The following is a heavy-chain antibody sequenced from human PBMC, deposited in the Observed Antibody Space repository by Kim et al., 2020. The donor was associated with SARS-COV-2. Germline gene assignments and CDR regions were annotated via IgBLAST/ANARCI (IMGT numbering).Heavy chain of an antibody. CDR3: ARDCSSTSCYVVDRGFYY. CDR1: GFTFSSYA. CDR2: ISYDGSNK. J-gene: IGHJ4*02. Sequence: GGSLRLSCAASGFTFSSYAMHWVRQAPGKGLEWVAVISYDGSNKYYADSVKGRFTISRDNSKNTLYLQMNSLRAEDTAVYYCARDCSSTSCYVVDRGFYYWGQGTLVTVSS. D-gene: IGHD2-2*01. V-gene: IGHV3-30*04.